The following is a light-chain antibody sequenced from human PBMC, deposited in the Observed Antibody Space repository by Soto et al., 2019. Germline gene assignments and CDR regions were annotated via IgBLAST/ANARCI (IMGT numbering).Light chain of an antibody. V-gene: IGLV2-14*01. J-gene: IGLJ2*01. CDR1: SSDVGGYNY. CDR3: SSYTGSSTYVV. Sequence: QSVLTQPASVSGSPGQSITISCTGTSSDVGGYNYVSWYQQHPGKAPKLMIYDVNNRPSGVSNHFSGSKSGNTASLTISGLQAEDEADYYCSSYTGSSTYVVFGGGTKLTVL. CDR2: DVN.